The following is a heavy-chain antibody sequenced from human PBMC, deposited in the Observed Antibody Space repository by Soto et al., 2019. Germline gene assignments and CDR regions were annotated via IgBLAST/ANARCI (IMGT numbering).Heavy chain of an antibody. CDR2: ISSDGSSY. CDR3: AKDRGLAESGTWSHYYYGMDV. CDR1: GFTLTNNG. Sequence: QVQLLESWGGVVQPGRSLRLSCVASGFTLTNNGMHWVRQAPGQGLEWVAVISSDGSSYYYGDSVRGRFTISRDTSKNTLFLEMNSLPTADTAVYYCAKDRGLAESGTWSHYYYGMDVWGQGTSVTV. D-gene: IGHD1-26*01. V-gene: IGHV3-30*18. J-gene: IGHJ6*02.